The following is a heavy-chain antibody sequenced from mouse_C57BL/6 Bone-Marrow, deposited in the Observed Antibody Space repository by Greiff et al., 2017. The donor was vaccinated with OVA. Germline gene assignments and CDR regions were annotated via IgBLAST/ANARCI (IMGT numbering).Heavy chain of an antibody. CDR3: ARNPYSYWYFDV. J-gene: IGHJ1*03. CDR2: IYPRSGNT. Sequence: VQLQQSGAELARPGASVKLSCKASGYTFTSSGISWVKQRTGQGLEWIGEIYPRSGNTYYNEKFKGKATLTADKSSSTAYMELRSLTSEDSAVYFCARNPYSYWYFDVWGTGTTVTVSS. D-gene: IGHD2-10*01. V-gene: IGHV1-81*01. CDR1: GYTFTSSG.